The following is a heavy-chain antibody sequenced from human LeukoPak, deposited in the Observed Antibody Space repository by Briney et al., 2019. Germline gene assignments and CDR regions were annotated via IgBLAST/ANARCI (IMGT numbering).Heavy chain of an antibody. J-gene: IGHJ2*01. CDR1: GDTFTSYY. D-gene: IGHD5-18*01. CDR2: INPSGGST. CDR3: ATGFSYHKWYFDL. Sequence: SVKVSCKASGDTFTSYYMHWVRQAPGQGLEWMGIINPSGGSTSYAQKFQGRVTMTRDTSTSTVYMELSSLRSEDTAVYYCATGFSYHKWYFDLWDRGTLVTVSS. V-gene: IGHV1-46*01.